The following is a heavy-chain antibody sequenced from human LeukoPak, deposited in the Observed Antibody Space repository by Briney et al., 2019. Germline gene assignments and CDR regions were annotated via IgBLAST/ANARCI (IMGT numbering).Heavy chain of an antibody. J-gene: IGHJ5*02. CDR1: GYTFTSYA. CDR2: INAGNGNT. Sequence: ASVKVSCKASGYTFTSYAMHWVRQAPGQRLEWMGWINAGNGNTKYSQEFQGRVTITRDTSASTAYMELSSLRSEDMAVYYCAKGIGGYSYGNWFDTWGQGTLVTVSS. V-gene: IGHV1-3*03. D-gene: IGHD5-18*01. CDR3: AKGIGGYSYGNWFDT.